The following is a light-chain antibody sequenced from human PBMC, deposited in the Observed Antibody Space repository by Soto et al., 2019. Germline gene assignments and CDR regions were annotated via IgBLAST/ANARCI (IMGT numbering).Light chain of an antibody. J-gene: IGLJ2*01. V-gene: IGLV2-14*01. CDR1: SSDVGAYNF. CDR3: SSYTNRNTLV. Sequence: QSVLTQPASVSGSPGQSITISCTGTSSDVGAYNFVSWYQQHPGIAPKLMIYEVTNRPSGVSNRFSASKSGNTASLTISGLQAEDEADYYCSSYTNRNTLVFGGGTKLTVL. CDR2: EVT.